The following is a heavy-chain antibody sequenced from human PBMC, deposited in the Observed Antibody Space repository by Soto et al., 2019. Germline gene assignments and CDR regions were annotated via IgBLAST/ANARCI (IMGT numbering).Heavy chain of an antibody. V-gene: IGHV4-30-2*01. CDR2: VYHNGNA. CDR3: AARPYYYYGLDV. D-gene: IGHD3-10*01. J-gene: IGHJ6*02. Sequence: TPFPPRTVSGGSLSTPCCPWSWVRQPPGKAPEWIGYVYHNGNAYPKPSLKSRVTISLDGAKNQFSLKMTSVTAADTGLYYCAARPYYYYGLDVWGQGTTVTVSS. CDR1: GGSLSTPCCP.